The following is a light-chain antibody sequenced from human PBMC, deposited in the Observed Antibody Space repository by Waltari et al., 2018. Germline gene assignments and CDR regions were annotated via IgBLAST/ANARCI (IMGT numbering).Light chain of an antibody. V-gene: IGLV1-44*01. J-gene: IGLJ3*02. CDR1: SSNIGSDT. CDR2: SNN. CDR3: AAWDDRLKGL. Sequence: QSVLTQPPSASGTPGQRVIISCSGGSSNIGSDTVNWYQQLPGAAPKPLIYSNNQRPSGVPDRFSGSKSGTSASLAISGLQSEDEADYYCAAWDDRLKGLFGGGTRLTVL.